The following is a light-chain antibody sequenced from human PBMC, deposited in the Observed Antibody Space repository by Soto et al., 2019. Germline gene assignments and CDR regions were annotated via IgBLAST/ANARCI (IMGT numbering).Light chain of an antibody. V-gene: IGKV1-5*01. Sequence: DIQMTQSPSTLSASVGDRVTITCRASQSISSWLAWYQQKPGKAPKLLNYDASNLESGVPSRFSGSGSGTEFTLTISCLQPDDFATYYCQNYNNYPWTFGQGTKVEIK. CDR1: QSISSW. J-gene: IGKJ1*01. CDR2: DAS. CDR3: QNYNNYPWT.